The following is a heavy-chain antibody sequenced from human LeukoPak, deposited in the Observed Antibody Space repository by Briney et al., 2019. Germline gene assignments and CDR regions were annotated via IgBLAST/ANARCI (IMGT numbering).Heavy chain of an antibody. J-gene: IGHJ4*02. CDR3: AGRPYYYDSSGGPPDY. CDR1: GGSISSGGYS. Sequence: PSQTLSPTCAVSGGSISSGGYSWSWIRQPPGKGLEWIGYIYYSGSTYYNPSLKSRVTISVDTSKNQFSLKLSSVTAADTAVYYCAGRPYYYDSSGGPPDYWGQGTLVTVSS. V-gene: IGHV4-30-4*07. CDR2: IYYSGST. D-gene: IGHD3-22*01.